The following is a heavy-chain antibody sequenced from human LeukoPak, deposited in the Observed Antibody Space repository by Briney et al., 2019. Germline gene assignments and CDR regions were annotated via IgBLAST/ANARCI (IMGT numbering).Heavy chain of an antibody. D-gene: IGHD1-14*01. J-gene: IGHJ4*02. V-gene: IGHV1-18*01. CDR1: GYTFISYG. Sequence: ASVKVSCKASGYTFISYGISWVLQAPGQGLEWMGWVSGHNGDTNYAQKVQGRVTMTTDTSTSTAYMELRSLRSDDTAVYYCARRAGALNPFDYWGQGTLVTVSS. CDR3: ARRAGALNPFDY. CDR2: VSGHNGDT.